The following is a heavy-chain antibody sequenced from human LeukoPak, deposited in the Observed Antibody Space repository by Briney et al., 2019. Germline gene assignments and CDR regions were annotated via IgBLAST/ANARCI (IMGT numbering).Heavy chain of an antibody. CDR2: VYYSGNT. J-gene: IGHJ3*02. D-gene: IGHD3-22*01. V-gene: IGHV4-59*07. CDR3: ARGYYDSRGYSNAFDI. CDR1: GASITSSY. Sequence: SDTLSPTCTVSGASITSSYWSWIRQPPGRGLEWIGYVYYSGNTNYNPSLKSRVTLSVDMSKNQFSLKLNSVTAADTAIYYCARGYYDSRGYSNAFDIWGQGTMVTVSS.